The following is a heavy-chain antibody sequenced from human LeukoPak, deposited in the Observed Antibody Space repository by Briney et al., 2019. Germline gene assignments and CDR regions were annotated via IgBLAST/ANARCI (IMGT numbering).Heavy chain of an antibody. CDR3: ARSSYDWYFDL. D-gene: IGHD3-10*01. CDR1: GGTFSSYA. J-gene: IGHJ2*01. Sequence: GASVKVSCKASGGTFSSYAISWVRQAPGQGLEWMGRIIPILGIANYAQKFQGRVTITADKSTSTAYIELSSLRSEDTAVYYCARSSYDWYFDLWGRGTLVTVSS. CDR2: IIPILGIA. V-gene: IGHV1-69*04.